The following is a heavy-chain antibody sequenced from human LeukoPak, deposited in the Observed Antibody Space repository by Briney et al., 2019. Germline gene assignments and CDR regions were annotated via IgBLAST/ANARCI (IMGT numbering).Heavy chain of an antibody. CDR3: ARAGSGRSPDWFDP. V-gene: IGHV3-20*04. CDR2: INWNGGST. J-gene: IGHJ5*02. CDR1: GFTFDDYG. Sequence: GGSLRLSCAASGFTFDDYGMSCVRQAPGKGLEGVSGINWNGGSTVYADSVKGRFTISRDNSKNTLYLQMNSLKGDDTAVYYCARAGSGRSPDWFDPWGQGTLVTVSS. D-gene: IGHD1-26*01.